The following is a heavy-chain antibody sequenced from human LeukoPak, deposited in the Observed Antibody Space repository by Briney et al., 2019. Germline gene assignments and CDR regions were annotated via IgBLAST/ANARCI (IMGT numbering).Heavy chain of an antibody. D-gene: IGHD3-10*01. Sequence: ASVKVSCKASGYTFTSYDINWVRQATGQGLEWMGWMNPNSGNTGYAQKFQGRVTMTRNTSISTAYMELSSLRSEDTAVYYCARVEGGSGSYYPPFDYWGQGTLATVSS. CDR2: MNPNSGNT. V-gene: IGHV1-8*01. CDR1: GYTFTSYD. J-gene: IGHJ4*02. CDR3: ARVEGGSGSYYPPFDY.